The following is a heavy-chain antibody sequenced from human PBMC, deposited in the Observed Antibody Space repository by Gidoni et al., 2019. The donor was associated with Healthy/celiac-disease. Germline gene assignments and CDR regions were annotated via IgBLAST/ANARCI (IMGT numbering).Heavy chain of an antibody. D-gene: IGHD3-16*02. J-gene: IGHJ5*02. Sequence: QVQLVESGGGVVQPGRSLRLSCAASGFTFSSYAMHWVRQAPGKGLEWVAVISYDGSNKYYVDSVKGRFTISRDNSKNTLYLQMNSLRADDTAVYYCANSPEPSVVPNWFDPWGQGTLVTVSS. CDR3: ANSPEPSVVPNWFDP. V-gene: IGHV3-30*18. CDR1: GFTFSSYA. CDR2: ISYDGSNK.